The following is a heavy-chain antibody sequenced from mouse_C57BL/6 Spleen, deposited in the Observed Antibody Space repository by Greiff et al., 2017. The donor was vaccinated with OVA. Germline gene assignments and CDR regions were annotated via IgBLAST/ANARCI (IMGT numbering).Heavy chain of an antibody. CDR3: ARAGSSYGDYAMDY. Sequence: VQLQQPGAELVRPGSSVKLSCKASGYTFTSYWMHWVKQRPIQGLEWIGNIDPSDSETHYNQKFKDKATLTVDKSSSTAYMQLSSLTSEDSAVYYCARAGSSYGDYAMDYWGQGTSVTVSS. CDR1: GYTFTSYW. D-gene: IGHD1-1*01. J-gene: IGHJ4*01. V-gene: IGHV1-52*01. CDR2: IDPSDSET.